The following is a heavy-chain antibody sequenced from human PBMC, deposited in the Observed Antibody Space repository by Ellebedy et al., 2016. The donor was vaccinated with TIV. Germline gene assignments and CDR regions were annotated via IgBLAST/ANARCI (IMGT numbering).Heavy chain of an antibody. J-gene: IGHJ4*02. CDR2: INPNSGAT. V-gene: IGHV1-2*02. Sequence: AASVKVSCKASGYTLTDYYLHWVRQAPGQGLEWMGWINPNSGATTYVEKFQGRIIITGDSSISTDYMDLSGLRSDDTAVYYCAREHGSRFDYWGQGTLLTVSS. CDR1: GYTLTDYY. CDR3: AREHGSRFDY. D-gene: IGHD3-10*01.